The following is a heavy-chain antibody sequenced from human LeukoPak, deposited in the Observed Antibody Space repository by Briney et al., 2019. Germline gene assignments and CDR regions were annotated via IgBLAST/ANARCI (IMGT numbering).Heavy chain of an antibody. D-gene: IGHD3-22*01. Sequence: ASVKVSCKASGGTFSSYAIRWVRQAPGQGLEWMGRIIPIFGTANYAQKFQGRVTITTDESTSTAYMELSSLRSEDTAVYYCARDQEYYDSSGYFRWFDPGGQGTLVTVSS. V-gene: IGHV1-69*05. CDR2: IIPIFGTA. CDR1: GGTFSSYA. J-gene: IGHJ5*02. CDR3: ARDQEYYDSSGYFRWFDP.